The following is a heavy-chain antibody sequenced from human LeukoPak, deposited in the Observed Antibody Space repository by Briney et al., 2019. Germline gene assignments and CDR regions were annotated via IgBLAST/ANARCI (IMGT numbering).Heavy chain of an antibody. Sequence: SETLSLTCTVSGGSISSYYWSWIRQPPGKGLEWIGYIFYSGSTNYNPSLRSRVTISLDTSKNQFSLKLSSVTAADTAVYYCARLTMFRGVIYGTDWHSDLWGRGTPVTVSS. CDR2: IFYSGST. D-gene: IGHD3-10*01. CDR1: GGSISSYY. J-gene: IGHJ2*01. CDR3: ARLTMFRGVIYGTDWHSDL. V-gene: IGHV4-59*12.